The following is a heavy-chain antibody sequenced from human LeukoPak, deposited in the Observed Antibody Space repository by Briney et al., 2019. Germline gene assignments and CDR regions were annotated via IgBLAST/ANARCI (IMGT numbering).Heavy chain of an antibody. V-gene: IGHV1-8*01. D-gene: IGHD3-22*01. CDR1: GYTFTSYD. J-gene: IGHJ3*02. CDR3: ARGSSYYDSSGYAFDI. Sequence: ASVKVSCKASGYTFTSYDINWVRRATGQGLEWMGWMNPNSGNTGYAQKFQGRVTMTRNTSISTAYMELSSLRSEDTAVYYCARGSSYYDSSGYAFDIWGQGTMVTVSS. CDR2: MNPNSGNT.